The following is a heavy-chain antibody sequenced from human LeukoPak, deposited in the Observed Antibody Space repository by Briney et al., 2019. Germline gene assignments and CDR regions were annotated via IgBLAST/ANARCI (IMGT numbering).Heavy chain of an antibody. CDR1: GFTFSSYT. CDR3: AGRSTANICD. CDR2: ISSGSSYI. V-gene: IGHV3-21*01. J-gene: IGHJ4*02. Sequence: GGSLRLSCAASGFTFSSYTMDWVRQAPGKGLEWVSSISSGSSYIYYADSVKGRLTISRDNAKNSLYLQMNSLRAEDTAVYYCAGRSTANICDWGQGTLVTVSS. D-gene: IGHD2-8*02.